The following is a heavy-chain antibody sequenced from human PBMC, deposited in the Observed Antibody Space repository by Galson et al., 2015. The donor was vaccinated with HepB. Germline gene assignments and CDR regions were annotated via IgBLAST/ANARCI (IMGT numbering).Heavy chain of an antibody. D-gene: IGHD2-2*01. V-gene: IGHV3-64D*06. CDR3: VKGLGYCSSTSCYGIFDY. Sequence: SLRLSCAASGFTFSNAWMSWVRQAPGKGLEYVSAISSNGGSTYYADSVKGRLTISRDNSKNTLYLQMSSLRAEDTAVYYCVKGLGYCSSTSCYGIFDYWGQGTLVPVSS. J-gene: IGHJ4*02. CDR1: GFTFSNAW. CDR2: ISSNGGST.